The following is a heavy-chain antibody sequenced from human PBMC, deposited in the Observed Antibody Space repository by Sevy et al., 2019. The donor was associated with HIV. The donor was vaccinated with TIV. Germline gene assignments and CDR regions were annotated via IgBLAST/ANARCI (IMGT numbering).Heavy chain of an antibody. CDR3: TGVRGLLGWFDS. CDR2: ISYDGSRT. Sequence: GESLKISCAASGFTFSDYTIHWVRQAPGKGLGWVAVISYDGSRTSYADSVKGRFTISRDNSKSTRFLQMNSLRAADTAIYYCTGVRGLLGWFDSWGQGTLVTVSS. J-gene: IGHJ5*01. V-gene: IGHV3-30*04. CDR1: GFTFSDYT. D-gene: IGHD3-10*01.